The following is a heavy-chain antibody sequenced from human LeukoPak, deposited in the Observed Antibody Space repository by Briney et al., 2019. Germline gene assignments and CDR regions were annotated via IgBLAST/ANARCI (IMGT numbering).Heavy chain of an antibody. D-gene: IGHD6-13*01. Sequence: KPSETLSLTYTVSGGSISSYYWSWIRQPPGKGLEWIGYIYYSGSTNYNPSLKSRVTISVETSKNEFSLKLRSVTAADTAVYYCARVTGYRIEDYFDYWGQGTLVTVSS. CDR3: ARVTGYRIEDYFDY. V-gene: IGHV4-59*01. J-gene: IGHJ4*02. CDR2: IYYSGST. CDR1: GGSISSYY.